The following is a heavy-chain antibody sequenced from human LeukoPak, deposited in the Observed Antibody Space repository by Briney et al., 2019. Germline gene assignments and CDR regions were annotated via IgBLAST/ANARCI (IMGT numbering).Heavy chain of an antibody. CDR1: GFTFSSYW. D-gene: IGHD2-21*01. V-gene: IGHV3-7*01. J-gene: IGHJ4*02. Sequence: GGSLRLSCAASGFTFSSYWMNWVRQAPGKGLEWVANIKQDGSEKYYVDSVKGRFIISRDNAKNSLYLQMNSPRAEDTAVYYCARDHRGIYSPFDYWGQGTLVTVSS. CDR2: IKQDGSEK. CDR3: ARDHRGIYSPFDY.